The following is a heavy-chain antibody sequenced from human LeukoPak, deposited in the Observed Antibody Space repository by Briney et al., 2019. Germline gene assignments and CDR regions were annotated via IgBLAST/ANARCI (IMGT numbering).Heavy chain of an antibody. D-gene: IGHD2-2*01. Sequence: RASVKVPCKASGSTFPSHAITWLRQAPGLGPEWMGWISTSNGDKNYVQNLQGRITLTIDTSTTTAYMELRSLRSDDTAIYYCATRGITAARLDYWGQGTLVTVSS. CDR3: ATRGITAARLDY. V-gene: IGHV1-18*04. CDR1: GSTFPSHA. J-gene: IGHJ4*02. CDR2: ISTSNGDK.